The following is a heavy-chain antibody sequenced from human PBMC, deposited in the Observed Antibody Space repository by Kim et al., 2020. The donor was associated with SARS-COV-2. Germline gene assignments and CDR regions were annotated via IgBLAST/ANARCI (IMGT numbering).Heavy chain of an antibody. CDR2: INPNSGVT. D-gene: IGHD2-15*01. CDR1: GYTFIDYY. J-gene: IGHJ1*01. Sequence: ASVKVSCKASGYTFIDYYMHWVRQAPGKGLEWMGWINPNSGVTKYAQKFQGRVTMTRDTSITTAYMELSRLTSDDTALYYCVKEAIPVVGVLGYFQHWGQGPRVTVSS. CDR3: VKEAIPVVGVLGYFQH. V-gene: IGHV1-2*02.